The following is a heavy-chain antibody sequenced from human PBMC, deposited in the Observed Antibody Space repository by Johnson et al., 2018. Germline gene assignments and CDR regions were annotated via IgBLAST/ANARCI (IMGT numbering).Heavy chain of an antibody. CDR1: GFTFGTSA. V-gene: IGHV3-30*03. CDR2: ISYDENNK. J-gene: IGHJ6*03. D-gene: IGHD5-12*01. Sequence: QVQLVQSGGGVVQPGRSLRLSCAASGFTFGTSAMHWVRQAPGKGLEWVAAISYDENNKYYSDSLRGRFTISRDNSKNTLFLQMTGLRTADTAVYYCARGSGYYWGTGYMDVWGKGTTVTVSS. CDR3: ARGSGYYWGTGYMDV.